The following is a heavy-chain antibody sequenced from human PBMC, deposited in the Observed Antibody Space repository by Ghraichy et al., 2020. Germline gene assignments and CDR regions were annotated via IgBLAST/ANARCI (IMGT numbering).Heavy chain of an antibody. D-gene: IGHD3-10*01. Sequence: SETLSLTCTVSGGSISSYYWSWIRQPPGKGLEWIGYIYYSGSTNYNPSLKSRVTISVDTSKNQFSLKLSSVTAADTAVYYCARYYGSGSYKQGGGYYYYYGMDVWGQGTTVTVSS. CDR2: IYYSGST. CDR1: GGSISSYY. J-gene: IGHJ6*02. V-gene: IGHV4-59*01. CDR3: ARYYGSGSYKQGGGYYYYYGMDV.